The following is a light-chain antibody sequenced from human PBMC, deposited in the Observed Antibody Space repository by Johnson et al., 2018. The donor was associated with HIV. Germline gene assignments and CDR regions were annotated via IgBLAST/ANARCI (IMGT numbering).Light chain of an antibody. J-gene: IGLJ1*01. V-gene: IGLV1-51*02. Sequence: SVLTQPPSVSAAPGQKVTISCSGSNSNIGNNYVSWYQQLPGTAPKLLIYGNDKRPSGIPDRFSGSKSGTSATLGITGLQTGDEADYYCGTWDNSLSAYVFGTGTKVTVL. CDR1: NSNIGNNY. CDR3: GTWDNSLSAYV. CDR2: GND.